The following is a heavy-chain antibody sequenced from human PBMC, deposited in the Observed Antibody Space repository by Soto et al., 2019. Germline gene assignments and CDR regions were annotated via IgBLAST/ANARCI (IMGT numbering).Heavy chain of an antibody. CDR2: MNANSGNT. CDR3: ARVWGTIDY. V-gene: IGHV1-8*01. D-gene: IGHD3-16*01. J-gene: IGHJ4*02. Sequence: ASVKVSCKASGYSFTSSVMHWVRQAPGQGLEWMGWMNANSGNTRSSQKFQGRITMTRDTSIGTAYMELTSLRSEDTAVYYCARVWGTIDYWGQGTLVTVSS. CDR1: GYSFTSSV.